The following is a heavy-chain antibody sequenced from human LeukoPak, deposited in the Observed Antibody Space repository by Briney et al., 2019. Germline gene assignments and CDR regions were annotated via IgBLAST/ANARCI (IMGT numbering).Heavy chain of an antibody. Sequence: ASVKVSCKASGYTFTSYGISWVRQAPGQGLEWMGWISAYNGNTNYAQKLQGRVTMTTDTSTSTAYMELRSLRSDDTAVYYCARKRYDSSGYPSPPGPHFDYWGQGTPVTVSS. CDR3: ARKRYDSSGYPSPPGPHFDY. V-gene: IGHV1-18*01. D-gene: IGHD3-22*01. J-gene: IGHJ4*02. CDR1: GYTFTSYG. CDR2: ISAYNGNT.